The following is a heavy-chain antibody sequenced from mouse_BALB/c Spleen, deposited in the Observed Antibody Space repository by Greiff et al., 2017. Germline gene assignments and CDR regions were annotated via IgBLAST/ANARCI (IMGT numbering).Heavy chain of an antibody. CDR1: GYTFTDYN. J-gene: IGHJ2*01. Sequence: VQLQQSGPELVKPGASVKISCKASGYTFTDYNMHWVKQSHGKSLEWIGYIYPYNGGTGYNQKFKSKATLTVDNSSSTAYMELRSLTSEDSAVYYCARLTYGNYDYWGQGTTLTVSS. V-gene: IGHV1S29*02. D-gene: IGHD2-10*02. CDR3: ARLTYGNYDY. CDR2: IYPYNGGT.